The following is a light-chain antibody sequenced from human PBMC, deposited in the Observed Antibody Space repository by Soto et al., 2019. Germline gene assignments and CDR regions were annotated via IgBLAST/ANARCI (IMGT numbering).Light chain of an antibody. V-gene: IGKV3-15*01. CDR3: QQYHNWPRT. CDR1: QSVSNDF. CDR2: GAS. J-gene: IGKJ1*01. Sequence: EVVLTHFPGTLSLSPGEKATLSCRASQSVSNDFLAWYQQKPGQAPRLLIYGASTRATGIPARFSGSGSGTEFTLTITSLQSEDFAVYYCQQYHNWPRTFGQGTKVDI.